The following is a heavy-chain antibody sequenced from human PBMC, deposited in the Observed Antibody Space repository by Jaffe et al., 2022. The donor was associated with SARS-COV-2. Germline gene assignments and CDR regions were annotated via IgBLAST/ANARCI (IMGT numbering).Heavy chain of an antibody. D-gene: IGHD3-10*01. CDR2: INPSGGST. CDR3: ARDRWVYGSGTYSYYYYGLDV. J-gene: IGHJ6*02. Sequence: QVQLVQSGVEVKKPGASVKVSCKASGYTFITYHIHWVRQAPGQGLEWMGIINPSGGSTRYAQNFQGRVTMTRDTSMDTVYMELSGLGSEDTAMYYCARDRWVYGSGTYSYYYYGLDVWGQGTTVTVSS. CDR1: GYTFITYH. V-gene: IGHV1-46*01.